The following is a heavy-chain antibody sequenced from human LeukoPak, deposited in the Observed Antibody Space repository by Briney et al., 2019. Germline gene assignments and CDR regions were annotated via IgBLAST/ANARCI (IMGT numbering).Heavy chain of an antibody. CDR1: GFTFSSYS. D-gene: IGHD6-13*01. V-gene: IGHV3-21*04. Sequence: GGSLRLSCAASGFTFSSYSMNWVRQAPGKGLEWVSSISSSSSYIYYADSVKGRFTISRDNSKNTLYLQMNSLRAEDTAVYYCAKTGQRQQFDYWGQGTLVTVSS. J-gene: IGHJ4*02. CDR2: ISSSSSYI. CDR3: AKTGQRQQFDY.